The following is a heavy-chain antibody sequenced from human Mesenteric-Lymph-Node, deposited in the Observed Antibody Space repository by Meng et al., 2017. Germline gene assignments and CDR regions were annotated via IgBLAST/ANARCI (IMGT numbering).Heavy chain of an antibody. CDR1: GGAFSPYY. CDR3: ARDIGLGQDYGMDV. V-gene: IGHV4-34*01. D-gene: IGHD1/OR15-1a*01. J-gene: IGHJ6*02. CDR2: IKHSGST. Sequence: SETLSLTCAFTGGAFSPYYWSWLRQTPDKGLEWIGEIKHSGSTNYNPSLKSRVTISVDTSKNQFSLKLSSVTAADTAVYYCARDIGLGQDYGMDVWGQGTTVTVSS.